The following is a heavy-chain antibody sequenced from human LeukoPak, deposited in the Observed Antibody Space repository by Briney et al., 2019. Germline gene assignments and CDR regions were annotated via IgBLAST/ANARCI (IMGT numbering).Heavy chain of an antibody. V-gene: IGHV3-23*01. D-gene: IGHD3-3*01. CDR3: VNARSGKWVGYDFWSGFDY. CDR2: ISGSGGST. Sequence: GGSLRLSCAASGFTFSSYAMSWVRQAPGKGLEWVSAISGSGGSTYYADSMKGRFTISRDNSKNTLYLQMNSLRAEDTAVYYCVNARSGKWVGYDFWSGFDYWGQGTLVTVSS. CDR1: GFTFSSYA. J-gene: IGHJ4*02.